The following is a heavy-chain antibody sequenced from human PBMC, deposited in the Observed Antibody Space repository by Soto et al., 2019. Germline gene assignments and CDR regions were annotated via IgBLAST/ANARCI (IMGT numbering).Heavy chain of an antibody. J-gene: IGHJ4*02. Sequence: GGSLRLSCSASGFAFSNYAMHWVRQAPGKGLEWVSSIDATYYADSVKGRFTISRDDSKNTLYLQMNSLRAEDSAVYYCAKDRTVAARNFDYWGQGTQVTVSS. CDR1: GFAFSNYA. CDR2: IDAT. D-gene: IGHD6-6*01. V-gene: IGHV3-23*01. CDR3: AKDRTVAARNFDY.